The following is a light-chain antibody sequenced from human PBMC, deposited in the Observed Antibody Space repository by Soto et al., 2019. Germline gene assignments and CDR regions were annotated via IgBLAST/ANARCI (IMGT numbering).Light chain of an antibody. CDR3: QQHNSYPLA. V-gene: IGKV1-5*03. CDR1: QAISSW. Sequence: IHLVRSPTSLCAPLLEGLTGPSRASQAISSWLAWYQQKPGKAPKLLIYAASTLQSGVPSRFSGSGSGTKFTLTITSLQPDDFATYYCQQHNSYPLAFGGGTKVDIK. CDR2: AAS. J-gene: IGKJ4*02.